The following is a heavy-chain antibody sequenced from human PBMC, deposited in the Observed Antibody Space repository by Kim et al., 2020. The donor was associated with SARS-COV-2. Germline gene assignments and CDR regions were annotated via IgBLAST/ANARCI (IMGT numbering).Heavy chain of an antibody. CDR2: TYYRSKWYN. CDR1: GDSVSSNSAA. D-gene: IGHD6-19*01. V-gene: IGHV6-1*01. J-gene: IGHJ5*02. Sequence: SQTLSLTCAISGDSVSSNSAAWNWIRQSPSRGLEWLGRTYYRSKWYNDYAVSVKSRITINPDTSKNQFSLQLNSVTPEDTAVYYCARGGDSSGWYGRGDWFDPWGQGTLVTVSS. CDR3: ARGGDSSGWYGRGDWFDP.